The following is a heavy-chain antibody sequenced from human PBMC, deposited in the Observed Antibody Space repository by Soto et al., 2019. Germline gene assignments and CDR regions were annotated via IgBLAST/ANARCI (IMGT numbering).Heavy chain of an antibody. V-gene: IGHV3-74*01. CDR2: INPDGILT. Sequence: PGGSLRLSCAASGFTLSLYWMHWVRLSPGKGPVWVSRINPDGILTNYADSVKGRFTISRDNAKNTLFLQMSSLRAEDTGVYYCARERQHFDWEYYFYGMDVWGQGTTVTVSS. D-gene: IGHD3-9*01. CDR1: GFTLSLYW. CDR3: ARERQHFDWEYYFYGMDV. J-gene: IGHJ6*02.